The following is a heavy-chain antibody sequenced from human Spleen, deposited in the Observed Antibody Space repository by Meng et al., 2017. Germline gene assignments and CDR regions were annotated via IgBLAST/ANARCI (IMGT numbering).Heavy chain of an antibody. J-gene: IGHJ4*02. V-gene: IGHV4-4*07. D-gene: IGHD2-15*01. CDR1: GGSFTNNY. CDR2: VFTSESGST. CDR3: ARVRAGRSGSYAPFYFDY. Sequence: SETLSLTCTVSGGSFTNNYWSWVRQPAGKGLEWIGRVFTSESGSTNYNPSLSSRVTMSADTSKNQFSLNLSSLTAADTAVYYCARVRAGRSGSYAPFYFDYWGQGMLVTVSS.